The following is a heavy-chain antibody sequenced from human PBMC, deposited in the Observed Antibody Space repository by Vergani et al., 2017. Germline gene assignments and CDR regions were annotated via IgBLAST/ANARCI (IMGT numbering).Heavy chain of an antibody. CDR3: AKQGAVEYSNFLPGYYYYYMDV. D-gene: IGHD4-11*01. Sequence: EVQLVESGGGLVQPGRSLRLSCAASGFTFDDYAMHWVRQAPGKGLEWVSGISWNSGSIGYADSVKGRFTISRDNSKNTLYLQMNSLRAEDTAVYYCAKQGAVEYSNFLPGYYYYYMDVWGKGTTVTVSS. CDR2: ISWNSGSI. CDR1: GFTFDDYA. V-gene: IGHV3-9*01. J-gene: IGHJ6*03.